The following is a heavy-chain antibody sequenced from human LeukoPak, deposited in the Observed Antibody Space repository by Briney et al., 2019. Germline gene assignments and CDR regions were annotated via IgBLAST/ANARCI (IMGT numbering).Heavy chain of an antibody. CDR2: ISSSSSYI. CDR1: GFTFSSYS. CDR3: ARDLPRLPDCTNGVCYHYYYYYMDV. Sequence: GGSLRLSCAASGFTFSSYSMNWVRQAPGKGLEWVSSISSSSSYIYYADSVKGRFTISRDNAKNSLYLQMNSLRAEDTAVYYCARDLPRLPDCTNGVCYHYYYYYMDVWGKGTTVTVSS. D-gene: IGHD2-8*01. J-gene: IGHJ6*03. V-gene: IGHV3-21*01.